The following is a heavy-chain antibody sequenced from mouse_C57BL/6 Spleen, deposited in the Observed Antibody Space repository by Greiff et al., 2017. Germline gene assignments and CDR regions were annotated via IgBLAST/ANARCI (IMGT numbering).Heavy chain of an antibody. Sequence: EVKVEESGGGLVQPGGSMKLSCVASGFTFSNYWMNWVRQSPEKGLEWVAQIRLKSDNYATHYAESVKGRFTISRDDSKSSVYLQMNNLRAEDTGIYYCTRDLSYWYFDVWGTGTTVTVSS. CDR3: TRDLSYWYFDV. V-gene: IGHV6-3*01. D-gene: IGHD3-2*02. CDR2: IRLKSDNYAT. J-gene: IGHJ1*03. CDR1: GFTFSNYW.